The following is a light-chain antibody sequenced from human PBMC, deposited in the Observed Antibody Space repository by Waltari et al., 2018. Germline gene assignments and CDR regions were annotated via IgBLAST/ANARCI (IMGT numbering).Light chain of an antibody. CDR3: CSYADGTTSV. CDR2: GVT. V-gene: IGLV2-23*02. CDR1: SSDIGAYNL. J-gene: IGLJ3*02. Sequence: QSALTQPASVSGSPGQSITISCTGTSSDIGAYNLVSWYQQHPGKAPKVIIYGVTERPAGVSDCLSGSKSANTASLTISGLQAEDEADYYCCSYADGTTSVFGGGTKVTVL.